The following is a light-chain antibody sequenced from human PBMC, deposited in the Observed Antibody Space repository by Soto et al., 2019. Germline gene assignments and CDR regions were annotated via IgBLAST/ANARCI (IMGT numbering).Light chain of an antibody. V-gene: IGLV2-14*03. J-gene: IGLJ3*02. Sequence: QSALTQPASVSGSPGQSITISCTGSSSDIGGYNYVSWYQQHPGKAPQVIIYAVSDRPSGISRRFSGSKSGNTASLTISGLQTEDEADYYCSSYTSSSTFLVFGGGTKLTVL. CDR3: SSYTSSSTFLV. CDR1: SSDIGGYNY. CDR2: AVS.